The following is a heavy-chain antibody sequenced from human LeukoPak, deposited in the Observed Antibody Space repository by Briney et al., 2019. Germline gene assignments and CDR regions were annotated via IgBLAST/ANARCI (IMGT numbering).Heavy chain of an antibody. CDR1: GFTFSSYW. Sequence: GGSLRLSCAASGFTFSSYWMSWVRQAPGKGLEWVANIKQDGSEKYYADSVKGRFTISRDNSKNTLYLQMNSLRAEDTAVYYCAKAGKWELLRFDYWGQGTLVTVSS. D-gene: IGHD1-26*01. V-gene: IGHV3-7*01. J-gene: IGHJ4*02. CDR3: AKAGKWELLRFDY. CDR2: IKQDGSEK.